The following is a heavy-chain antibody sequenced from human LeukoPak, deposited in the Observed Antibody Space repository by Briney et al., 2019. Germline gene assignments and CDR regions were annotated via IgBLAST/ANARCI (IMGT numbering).Heavy chain of an antibody. V-gene: IGHV4-39*01. Sequence: SETLSLTCTVSGGSISSSSYYWGWIRQPPGKGLGWIGSIYYSGSTYYNPSLKSRVTISVDTSKNQFSLKLSSVTAADTAVYYCARQSLRRYSSSWWDYWGQGTLVTVSS. D-gene: IGHD6-13*01. CDR2: IYYSGST. CDR3: ARQSLRRYSSSWWDY. J-gene: IGHJ4*02. CDR1: GGSISSSSYY.